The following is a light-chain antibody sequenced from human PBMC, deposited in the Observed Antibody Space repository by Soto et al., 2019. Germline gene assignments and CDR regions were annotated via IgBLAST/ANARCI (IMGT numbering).Light chain of an antibody. CDR3: QSYDSSLSGSV. J-gene: IGLJ1*01. CDR2: GNS. Sequence: QPVLKRAPSGTGAHGGGGPISSTRSSSKFGAGYVVHWYQQLPGTAPKLLIYGNSNRPSGVPDRFSGSKSGTSASLAITGFQAEDEADYYCQSYDSSLSGSVFGTGTKVTVL. CDR1: SSKFGAGYV. V-gene: IGLV1-40*01.